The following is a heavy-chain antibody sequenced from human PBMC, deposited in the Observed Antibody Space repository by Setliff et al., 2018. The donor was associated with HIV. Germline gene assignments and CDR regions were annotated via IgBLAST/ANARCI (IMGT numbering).Heavy chain of an antibody. J-gene: IGHJ6*03. CDR1: GGTPRGYA. D-gene: IGHD3-3*01. CDR2: FISVRGVT. Sequence: ASVKVSCKTSGGTPRGYAISWVRQAPGQGLEWMGGFISVRGVTHHAQKFQGRVTFTTDESTSTAYMELSSLTSDDTAVYYCARGEGGDYNFWSGYYTGGGYYYMDVWGKGTTVTVSS. V-gene: IGHV1-69*10. CDR3: ARGEGGDYNFWSGYYTGGGYYYMDV.